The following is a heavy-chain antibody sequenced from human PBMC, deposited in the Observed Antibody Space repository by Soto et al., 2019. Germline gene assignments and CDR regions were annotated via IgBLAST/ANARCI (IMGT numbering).Heavy chain of an antibody. Sequence: SETLSLTCSVSGVSISSGGYNWSWIRQHPGKGLEWIGYIYNSGSTYYNPSLKSRVTISVDTSENQFSLKLSSVTAADTAVYYCARGGYCSNGVCYVYYGVDVWGQGTTVTVSS. D-gene: IGHD2-8*01. J-gene: IGHJ6*02. CDR1: GVSISSGGYN. CDR3: ARGGYCSNGVCYVYYGVDV. CDR2: IYNSGST. V-gene: IGHV4-31*03.